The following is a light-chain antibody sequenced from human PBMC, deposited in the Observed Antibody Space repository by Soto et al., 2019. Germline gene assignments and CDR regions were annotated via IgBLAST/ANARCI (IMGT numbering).Light chain of an antibody. V-gene: IGKV3-20*01. Sequence: EIVLTQSPATLSLSPGERATLSCRASQSVTDNYLAWYQQKPGQAPRLVISGASSRTSGIPDRFSASGSGTDFTLTISILEPEDFAVYYCQQYTGAPLTFGQGTKVEIK. CDR1: QSVTDNY. J-gene: IGKJ1*01. CDR3: QQYTGAPLT. CDR2: GAS.